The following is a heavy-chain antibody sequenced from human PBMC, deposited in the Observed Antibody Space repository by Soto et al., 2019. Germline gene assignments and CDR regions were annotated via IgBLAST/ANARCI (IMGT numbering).Heavy chain of an antibody. CDR1: GGTFSSYA. CDR2: IIPIFGTA. D-gene: IGHD3-22*01. Sequence: GASVKVSCKASGGTFSSYAISWVRQAPGQGLEWMGGIIPIFGTANYAQKFQGRVTITADESTSTAYMELSSLRSEDTAVYYCARVHDDSGNSLNWFDPWGQGTLVTVSS. V-gene: IGHV1-69*13. J-gene: IGHJ5*02. CDR3: ARVHDDSGNSLNWFDP.